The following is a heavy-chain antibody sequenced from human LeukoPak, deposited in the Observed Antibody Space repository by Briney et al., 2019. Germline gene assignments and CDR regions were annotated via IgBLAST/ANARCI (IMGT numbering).Heavy chain of an antibody. CDR1: GYSISSGYY. Sequence: SETLSLTCAVSGYSISSGYYWGWIRQPPGKGLEWIGSIYRSGSTYYNPSLKSRVTISVDTSKNQFSLKLSSVTAADTAVYYCARGGSPVGATNDYWGQGTLVTVSS. J-gene: IGHJ4*02. V-gene: IGHV4-38-2*01. CDR3: ARGGSPVGATNDY. CDR2: IYRSGST. D-gene: IGHD1-26*01.